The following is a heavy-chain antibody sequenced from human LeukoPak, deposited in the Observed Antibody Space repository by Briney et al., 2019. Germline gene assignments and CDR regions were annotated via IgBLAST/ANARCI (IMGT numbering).Heavy chain of an antibody. Sequence: GGSLRLSCAASGFSFSSNSMNWVRQAPGKGLEWVSYISGSSSTIYYADSVKGRFTISRDNARNSLFLQMNSLRAEDTAVYYCARFYGDSTHDFDYWGQGTLVTVSS. CDR3: ARFYGDSTHDFDY. CDR1: GFSFSSNS. V-gene: IGHV3-48*04. J-gene: IGHJ4*02. CDR2: ISGSSSTI. D-gene: IGHD4-17*01.